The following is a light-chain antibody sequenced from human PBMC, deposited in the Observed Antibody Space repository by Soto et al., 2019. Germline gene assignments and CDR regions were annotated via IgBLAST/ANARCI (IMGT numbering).Light chain of an antibody. CDR3: QQRSNWPPIT. J-gene: IGKJ5*01. CDR2: DAS. CDR1: QSISSC. Sequence: EIVLTQAPATLSLSPGERATLSCRASQSISSCLAWYQQKPGQAPRLLIYDASNRAAGIPARFSGSGSGTDFTLTISSLEPDDCAVYYCQQRSNWPPITFGQGTRLEIK. V-gene: IGKV3-11*01.